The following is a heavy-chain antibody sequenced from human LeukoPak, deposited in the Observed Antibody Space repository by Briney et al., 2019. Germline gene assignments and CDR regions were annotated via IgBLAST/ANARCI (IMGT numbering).Heavy chain of an antibody. D-gene: IGHD4-17*01. V-gene: IGHV3-30*03. CDR2: ISYDGSNK. CDR3: ARDLYGDLPYFDY. CDR1: GFTFSSYG. Sequence: GRSLSLSCAASGFTFSSYGMHWVRQAPGKGLEWVAVISYDGSNKYYADSVKGRFTISRDNSKNTLYLQMNSLRAEDTAVYYCARDLYGDLPYFDYWGQGTLVTVSS. J-gene: IGHJ4*02.